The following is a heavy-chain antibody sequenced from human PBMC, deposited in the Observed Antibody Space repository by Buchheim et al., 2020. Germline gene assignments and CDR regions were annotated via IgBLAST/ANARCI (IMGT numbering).Heavy chain of an antibody. V-gene: IGHV4-34*01. CDR1: GTSFRNYF. CDR2: VDHNGDT. D-gene: IGHD4-17*01. CDR3: SRVRDYNEDVDYVEYYYHGMDY. J-gene: IGHJ6*02. Sequence: QVQLQQWGAGLLRPSETLSLTCAVYGTSFRNYFWTWIRQSPGKGLEWIGHVDHNGDTNYNPSLRGRVTISVDLSKNQYSLNVRSVTAADAGVYYCSRVRDYNEDVDYVEYYYHGMDYWGQGTT.